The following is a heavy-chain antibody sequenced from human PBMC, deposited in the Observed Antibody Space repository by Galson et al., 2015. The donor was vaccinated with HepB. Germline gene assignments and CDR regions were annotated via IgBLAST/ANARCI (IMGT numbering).Heavy chain of an antibody. CDR3: AKCLGDYVPGRGKDY. J-gene: IGHJ4*02. V-gene: IGHV3-23*01. Sequence: SLRLSCAASGFTFSSYAMSWVRQAPGKGLEWVSGITNTGDYAYYADSVEGRFTISRDNSKNTLYLQMNSLRAEDTAVYYCAKCLGDYVPGRGKDYWGQGTLVTVSS. D-gene: IGHD4-17*01. CDR2: ITNTGDYA. CDR1: GFTFSSYA.